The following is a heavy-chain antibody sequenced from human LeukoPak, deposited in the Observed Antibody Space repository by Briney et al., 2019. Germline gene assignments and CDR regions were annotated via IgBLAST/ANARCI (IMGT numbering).Heavy chain of an antibody. Sequence: SETLSLTCTVSGYSISSGYYWGWIRQPAGKGLEWIGRIYTSGNTNYNPSLKSRVTISVDTSKNQFSLKLRSVTAADTAVYYCARSPKDWLLEEAYCFDYWGQGTLVTVSS. J-gene: IGHJ4*02. CDR3: ARSPKDWLLEEAYCFDY. CDR2: IYTSGNT. CDR1: GYSISSGYY. V-gene: IGHV4-61*02. D-gene: IGHD3/OR15-3a*01.